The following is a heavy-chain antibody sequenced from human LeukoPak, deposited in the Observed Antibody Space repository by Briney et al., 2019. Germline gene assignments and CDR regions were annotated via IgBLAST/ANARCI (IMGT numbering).Heavy chain of an antibody. CDR3: ARGPDYGDFDGLQY. CDR2: INPSANTT. Sequence: GASVKVSCKTSGYTFTSIYIHWVRQAPGQGPEWMGLINPSANTTTYAQKFQGRVAMTCDTSTSTVYMELSSLRSEDTAVYYCARGPDYGDFDGLQYWGQGTLVTVSS. D-gene: IGHD4-17*01. CDR1: GYTFTSIY. V-gene: IGHV1-46*01. J-gene: IGHJ4*02.